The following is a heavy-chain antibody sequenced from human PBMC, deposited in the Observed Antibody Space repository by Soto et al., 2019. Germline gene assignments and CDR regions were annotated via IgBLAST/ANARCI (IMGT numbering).Heavy chain of an antibody. CDR3: AREWDRSSSNIPLCYLDG. Sequence: SETLSLTCAVYGGSFSGYYWSWIRQPPGKGLEWIGEINHSGSTNYNPSLKSRVTISVDTSKNQFSLKLSSVTAADTAVYYCAREWDRSSSNIPLCYLDGWGKRTTVTVSS. J-gene: IGHJ6*03. CDR1: GGSFSGYY. V-gene: IGHV4-34*01. CDR2: INHSGST. D-gene: IGHD6-13*01.